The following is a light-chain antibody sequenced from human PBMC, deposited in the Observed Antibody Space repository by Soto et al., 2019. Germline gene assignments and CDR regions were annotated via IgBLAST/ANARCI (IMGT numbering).Light chain of an antibody. CDR3: QQYDNSPIT. J-gene: IGKJ5*01. CDR2: GAS. V-gene: IGKV3-20*01. CDR1: QSISSSF. Sequence: EIVLTQSPGILSLSPGERASLSCWASQSISSSFLAWYQQKPGQAPRLLIYGASSRVTGIPDRFSGTGSETDFTLTISRLEPEDFAVYYCQQYDNSPITFGQGTRLEIK.